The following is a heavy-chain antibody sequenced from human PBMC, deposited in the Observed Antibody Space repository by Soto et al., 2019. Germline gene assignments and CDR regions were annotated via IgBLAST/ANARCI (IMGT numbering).Heavy chain of an antibody. CDR2: IWYDGSNK. J-gene: IGHJ4*02. V-gene: IGHV3-33*06. D-gene: IGHD2-2*01. CDR3: AKQSTTRCYSSFNY. CDR1: GFTFSSYG. Sequence: GGSLRLSCAASGFTFSSYGMHWVRQAPGKGLEWVAVIWYDGSNKYYADSVKGRFTISRDSSNNTLYLQMNSLRAEDTAIYFCAKQSTTRCYSSFNYWGQGTLVT.